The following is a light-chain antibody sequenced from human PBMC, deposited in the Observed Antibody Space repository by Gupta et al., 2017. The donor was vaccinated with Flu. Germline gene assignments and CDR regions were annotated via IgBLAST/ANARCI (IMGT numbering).Light chain of an antibody. J-gene: IGKJ3*01. V-gene: IGKV3-20*01. Sequence: EVVLMQSPGTLSLSPGERATLSCRASQSVSSRDLAWYQQRPGQAPRLLIYGASSRATGVPDRFSGSGSGTAFTLTISRLEAEDSAVYYCQLYGNSPVFTFGPGTKVDIK. CDR2: GAS. CDR3: QLYGNSPVFT. CDR1: QSVSSRD.